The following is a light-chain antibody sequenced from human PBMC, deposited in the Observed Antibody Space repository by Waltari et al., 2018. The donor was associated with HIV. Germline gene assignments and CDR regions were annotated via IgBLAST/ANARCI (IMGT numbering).Light chain of an antibody. CDR2: DVS. V-gene: IGLV2-14*01. J-gene: IGLJ2*01. CDR3: SAYTSSYTVI. Sequence: QSALTQPASVSGSPGQSITIACSGRRGDFGGFHYVSCDQPHPGKAPTLMIYDVSDRPAGVSNRFSGSKSDNKASLTISALQTEDEADYYCSAYTSSYTVIFGGGTKLTVL. CDR1: RGDFGGFHY.